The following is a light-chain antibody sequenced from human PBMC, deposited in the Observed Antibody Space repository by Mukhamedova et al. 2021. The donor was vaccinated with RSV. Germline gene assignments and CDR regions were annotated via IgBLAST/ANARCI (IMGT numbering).Light chain of an antibody. Sequence: GSSGGIASNYVQWYQQRPGSAPTTVIYEDNQRPSGVPDRFSGSIDSSSNSASLTISGLKTEDEADYYCQSYDSSNRVFGGGTKLTV. CDR3: QSYDSSNRV. CDR2: EDN. CDR1: SGGIASNY. V-gene: IGLV6-57*02. J-gene: IGLJ3*02.